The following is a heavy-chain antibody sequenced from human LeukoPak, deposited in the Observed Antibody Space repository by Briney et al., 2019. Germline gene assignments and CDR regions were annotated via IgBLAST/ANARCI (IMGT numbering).Heavy chain of an antibody. V-gene: IGHV4-4*07. CDR2: IYTSGST. CDR1: GGSISSYY. Sequence: PSETLSLTCTVSGGSISSYYWSWIRQPAGKGLEWIGRIYTSGSTNYNPSLKCRVTMSVDTSKNQFSLKLSSVTAADTAVYYCARSLAAAGIIPERAPFDPWGQGTLVTVSS. J-gene: IGHJ5*02. CDR3: ARSLAAAGIIPERAPFDP. D-gene: IGHD6-13*01.